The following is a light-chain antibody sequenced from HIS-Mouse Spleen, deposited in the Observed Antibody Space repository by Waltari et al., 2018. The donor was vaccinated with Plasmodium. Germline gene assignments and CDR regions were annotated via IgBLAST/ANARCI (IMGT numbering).Light chain of an antibody. CDR3: YSTDSSGNHRV. V-gene: IGLV3-10*01. CDR1: ALPKQY. J-gene: IGLJ3*02. Sequence: SYELTQPPSVSVSPGQTARITCSGDALPKQYAYWYQQKSVQAPVLVIYEDSKRPSGIPERFSSSSSGTMATLTISGAQVEDEADYYCYSTDSSGNHRVFGGGTKLTVL. CDR2: EDS.